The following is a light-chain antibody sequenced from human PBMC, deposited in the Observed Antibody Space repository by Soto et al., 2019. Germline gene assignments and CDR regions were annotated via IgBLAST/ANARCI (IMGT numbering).Light chain of an antibody. J-gene: IGLJ1*01. V-gene: IGLV2-23*02. Sequence: QSVLTQPASVSGSPGQSITISCTGSSSDVGSYNLVSWYQHHPGKAPQVMIYEVSKRPSGVSNRFSGSKSGNTASLTISGLQAEDEADYYCCSYAGSSTYVFGIGTKVTVL. CDR3: CSYAGSSTYV. CDR2: EVS. CDR1: SSDVGSYNL.